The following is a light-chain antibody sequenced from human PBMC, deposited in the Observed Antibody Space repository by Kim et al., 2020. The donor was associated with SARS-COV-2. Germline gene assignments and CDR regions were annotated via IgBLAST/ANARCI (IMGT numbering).Light chain of an antibody. J-gene: IGLJ2*01. CDR3: AAWDDSLNGRGV. CDR1: SSNIGSNP. Sequence: QSVTISCYGSSSNIGSNPVNWYQQLPGTAPKLLIYSNNQRPSGVPDRFSGSKSGTSASLAISGLQSEDEADYYCAAWDDSLNGRGVFGGGTQLTVL. CDR2: SNN. V-gene: IGLV1-44*01.